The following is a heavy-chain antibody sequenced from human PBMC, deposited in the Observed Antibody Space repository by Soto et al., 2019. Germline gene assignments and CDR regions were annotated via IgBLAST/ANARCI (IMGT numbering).Heavy chain of an antibody. J-gene: IGHJ6*03. V-gene: IGHV4-34*01. CDR1: DGSFSGYY. CDR3: ARGLYMVRGVTAYYYMDV. D-gene: IGHD3-10*01. CDR2: INHSGST. Sequence: QVKLQQWGAGLLKPSETLSLTCAVYDGSFSGYYWTWIRQPPGKGLEWIGEINHSGSTNYNPSLRGRVTISLDTSKNQFSLELSSVTAADTAVYYCARGLYMVRGVTAYYYMDVWGKGTTVTVSS.